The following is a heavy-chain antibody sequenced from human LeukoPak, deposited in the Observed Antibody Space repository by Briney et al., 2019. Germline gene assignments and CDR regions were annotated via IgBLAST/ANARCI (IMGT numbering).Heavy chain of an antibody. J-gene: IGHJ1*01. D-gene: IGHD3-22*01. V-gene: IGHV4-59*12. CDR2: VYYTGST. CDR3: ARVVRFSTYYYDSSGYYRTPAAEYFQH. Sequence: SETLSLTCTVSGGSITGDYWSWIRQPPGKGLEWIGYVYYTGSTNYNPSLKSRVTTSVDTSKNQFSLKLSSVTAADTAVYYCARVVRFSTYYYDSSGYYRTPAAEYFQHWGQGTLVTVSS. CDR1: GGSITGDY.